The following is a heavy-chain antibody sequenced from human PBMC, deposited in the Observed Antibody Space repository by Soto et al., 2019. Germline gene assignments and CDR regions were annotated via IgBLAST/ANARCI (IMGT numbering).Heavy chain of an antibody. Sequence: GASVKVSFKASGYSFTSYAMHWVRQAPGQRLEWMGWINAGNGNTKYSQKFQGRVTITRDTSASTAYMELSSLRSEDTAVYYCARSIVVVTALDYWGQGTLVTVS. CDR2: INAGNGNT. V-gene: IGHV1-3*01. CDR1: GYSFTSYA. D-gene: IGHD2-21*02. CDR3: ARSIVVVTALDY. J-gene: IGHJ4*02.